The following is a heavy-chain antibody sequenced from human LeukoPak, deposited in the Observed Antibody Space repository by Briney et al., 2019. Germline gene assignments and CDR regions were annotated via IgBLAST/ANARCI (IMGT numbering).Heavy chain of an antibody. CDR2: IYYSGST. Sequence: SETLSLTCTVSGGSISSYYWSWVRQPPGKGLEWIGYIYYSGSTNYNPSLKSRVTISVDTSKNQFSLKLSSVTAADTAVYYCARASITYDSSGYYPHPFDYWGQGTLVTVSS. J-gene: IGHJ4*02. V-gene: IGHV4-59*01. CDR3: ARASITYDSSGYYPHPFDY. CDR1: GGSISSYY. D-gene: IGHD3-22*01.